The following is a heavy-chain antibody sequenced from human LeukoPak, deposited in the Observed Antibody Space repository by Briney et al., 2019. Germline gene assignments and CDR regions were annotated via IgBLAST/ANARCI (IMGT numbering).Heavy chain of an antibody. CDR2: ISSSGSTI. CDR1: GFTFSSYE. D-gene: IGHD6-19*01. Sequence: GGSLRLSCAASGFTFSSYEMNWVRQAPGKGLEWVSYISSSGSTIYYADSVKGRFTISRDNAKNTLYLQMNSLRAEDTAVYYCARRGAVAGTFDYWGQGTLVTVSS. V-gene: IGHV3-48*03. CDR3: ARRGAVAGTFDY. J-gene: IGHJ4*02.